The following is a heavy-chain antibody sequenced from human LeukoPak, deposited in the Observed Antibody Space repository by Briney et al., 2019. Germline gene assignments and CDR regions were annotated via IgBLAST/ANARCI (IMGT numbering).Heavy chain of an antibody. Sequence: SETLSLTCAVYGGSFSDYNWSWIRQPPGKGLEWIGEINHSGSTNYNPSLKSRVTISVDTSKNQFSLKLSSVTAADTAVYYCARVFSYPLRAPFDPWGQGTLVTVSS. J-gene: IGHJ5*02. CDR2: INHSGST. CDR1: GGSFSDYN. V-gene: IGHV4-34*01. D-gene: IGHD2/OR15-2a*01. CDR3: ARVFSYPLRAPFDP.